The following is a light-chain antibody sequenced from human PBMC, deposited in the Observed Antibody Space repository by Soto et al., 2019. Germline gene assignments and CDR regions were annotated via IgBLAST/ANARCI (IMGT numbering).Light chain of an antibody. CDR1: RSVSGSY. Sequence: EIVFTQSPGTLSLSPGERVTLSCRASRSVSGSYLAWYQQKPGQAPRVLIYSASSRATGIPDRFSGCGSGTDFTLTIRRMEPDELAVYYCQKYGGSTFTVGLGNKGEIK. CDR2: SAS. J-gene: IGKJ4*01. V-gene: IGKV3-20*01. CDR3: QKYGGSTFT.